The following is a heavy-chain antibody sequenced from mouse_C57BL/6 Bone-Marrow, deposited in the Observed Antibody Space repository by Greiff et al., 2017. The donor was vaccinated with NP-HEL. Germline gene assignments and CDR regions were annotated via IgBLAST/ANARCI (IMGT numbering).Heavy chain of an antibody. CDR3: ARPNYYGSSHWYFDV. J-gene: IGHJ1*03. V-gene: IGHV1-81*01. CDR1: GYTSTSYG. Sequence: QSGAELARPGASVKLSCKASGYTSTSYGISWVKQRTGQGLEWIGEIYPRSGNTYYNEKFKGKATLTADKSSSTAYMELRSLTSEDSAVYFCARPNYYGSSHWYFDVWGTGTTVTVSS. D-gene: IGHD1-1*01. CDR2: IYPRSGNT.